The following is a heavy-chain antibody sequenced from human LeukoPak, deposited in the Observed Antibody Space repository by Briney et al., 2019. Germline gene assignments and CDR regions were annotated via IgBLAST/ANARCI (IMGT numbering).Heavy chain of an antibody. J-gene: IGHJ6*02. CDR3: AKFGAYRYYYYYYGMDV. V-gene: IGHV3-23*01. Sequence: AISGSGGSTYYADSVKGRFTISRDNSNNTLYLQMNSLRADDTAVYYCAKFGAYRYYYYYYGMDVWGRGTTVTVSS. CDR2: ISGSGGST. D-gene: IGHD3-10*01.